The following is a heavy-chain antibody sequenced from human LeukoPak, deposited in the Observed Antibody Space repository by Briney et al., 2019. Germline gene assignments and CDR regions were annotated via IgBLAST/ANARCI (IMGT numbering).Heavy chain of an antibody. CDR2: IYSGGST. V-gene: IGHV3-53*01. CDR1: GFTVGSNY. J-gene: IGHJ4*02. D-gene: IGHD3-16*01. CDR3: AREKLNWGFDY. Sequence: PGGSLRLSCAASGFTVGSNYMNWVRQAPGKGLEWVSIIYSGGSTYYADSVKGRFTISRDNSKNILYLQMNSLRAEDTAVYYCAREKLNWGFDYWGQGTLVTVSS.